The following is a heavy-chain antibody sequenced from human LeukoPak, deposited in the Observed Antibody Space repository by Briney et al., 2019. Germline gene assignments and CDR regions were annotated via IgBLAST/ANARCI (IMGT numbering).Heavy chain of an antibody. J-gene: IGHJ6*03. CDR2: INPNSGGT. V-gene: IGHV1-2*02. Sequence: GASVKVSCKASGYTFTGYYMHWVRQAPGQGLEWMGWINPNSGGTNYAQKFQGRVTMTRDTSTSTVYMELSSLRSEDTAVYYCARDPADSSPDGVDYYYMDVWGKGTTVTISS. CDR3: ARDPADSSPDGVDYYYMDV. CDR1: GYTFTGYY. D-gene: IGHD6-13*01.